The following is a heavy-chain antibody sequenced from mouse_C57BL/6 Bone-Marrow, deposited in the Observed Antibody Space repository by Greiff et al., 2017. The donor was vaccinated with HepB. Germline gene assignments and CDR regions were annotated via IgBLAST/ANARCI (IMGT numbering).Heavy chain of an antibody. D-gene: IGHD4-1*01. CDR3: ARWGGLGRKDYAMDY. J-gene: IGHJ4*01. CDR2: IYPGDGDT. Sequence: VKLVESGAELVKPGASVKISCKASGYAFSSYWMNWVKQRPGKGLEWIGQIYPGDGDTNYNGKFKGKATLTADKSSSTAYMQLSSLTSEDSAVYFCARWGGLGRKDYAMDYWGQGTSVTVSS. CDR1: GYAFSSYW. V-gene: IGHV1-80*01.